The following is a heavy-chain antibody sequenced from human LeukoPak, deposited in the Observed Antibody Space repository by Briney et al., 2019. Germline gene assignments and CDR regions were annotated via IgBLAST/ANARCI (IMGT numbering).Heavy chain of an antibody. J-gene: IGHJ4*02. Sequence: SETLSLTCAVSGYSISSGYYWGWIRQPPGKGLEWIGSIYHSGSTYYNPSLKSRVTISVDTSKNQFSLKLSSVTAADTAVYYCARLGPTPFDYWGQGTLVTVSS. CDR2: IYHSGST. D-gene: IGHD7-27*01. CDR3: ARLGPTPFDY. V-gene: IGHV4-38-2*01. CDR1: GYSISSGYY.